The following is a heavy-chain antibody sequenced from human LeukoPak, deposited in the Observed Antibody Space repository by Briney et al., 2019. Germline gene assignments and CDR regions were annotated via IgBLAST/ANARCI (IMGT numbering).Heavy chain of an antibody. V-gene: IGHV1-2*02. J-gene: IGHJ4*02. Sequence: ASVKVSCKTSGYIFIGFYIHWVRHAPGQGLEWMGWINPNSGGTNYAQKFQGRVTMTRDTSITTAYMELGSLRFDDTAVYYCARARRHGDYSGLEYWGQGTLVTVSS. D-gene: IGHD4-17*01. CDR2: INPNSGGT. CDR3: ARARRHGDYSGLEY. CDR1: GYIFIGFY.